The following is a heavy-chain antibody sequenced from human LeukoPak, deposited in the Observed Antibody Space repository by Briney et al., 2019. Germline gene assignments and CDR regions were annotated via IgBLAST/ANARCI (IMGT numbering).Heavy chain of an antibody. CDR1: GFTFGDYA. V-gene: IGHV4-39*01. Sequence: GSLRLSCTASGFTFGDYALSWFRQPPGKGLEWIGSIYYSGSTYYNPSLKSRVTISVDTSKNQFSLKLSSVTAADTAVYYCARHTPSGYSSGWPYFDYWGQGTLVTVSS. D-gene: IGHD6-19*01. CDR2: IYYSGST. J-gene: IGHJ4*02. CDR3: ARHTPSGYSSGWPYFDY.